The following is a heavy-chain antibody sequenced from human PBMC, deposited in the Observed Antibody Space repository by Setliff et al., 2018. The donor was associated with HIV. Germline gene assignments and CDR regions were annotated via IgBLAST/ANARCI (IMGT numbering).Heavy chain of an antibody. CDR3: AKGTKITTALYLAY. CDR2: ISGSSSIK. CDR1: GFTFRDYA. J-gene: IGHJ1*01. Sequence: PGESLKISCAASGFTFRDYAMIWVRQAPGMGLEWVSTISGSSSIKEYADFVKGRFSISRDNSKDTVFLQMDSLRAEDTAIYYCAKGTKITTALYLAYWGQGTLVTVSS. D-gene: IGHD6-13*01. V-gene: IGHV3-23*01.